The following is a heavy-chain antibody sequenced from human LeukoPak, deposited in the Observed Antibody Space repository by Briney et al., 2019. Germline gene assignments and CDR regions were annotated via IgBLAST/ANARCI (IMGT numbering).Heavy chain of an antibody. CDR1: GFTFSSYW. J-gene: IGHJ5*02. V-gene: IGHV3-74*01. D-gene: IGHD3-3*01. Sequence: GGSLRLSCAASGFTFSSYWMHWVRQAPGKGLVWVSRINSDGSSTSYADSVKGRFTISRDNAKNTLYLQMNSLRAEDTAVYYCARAPYYDFWSGYGWFDPWGQGTLVTISS. CDR2: INSDGSST. CDR3: ARAPYYDFWSGYGWFDP.